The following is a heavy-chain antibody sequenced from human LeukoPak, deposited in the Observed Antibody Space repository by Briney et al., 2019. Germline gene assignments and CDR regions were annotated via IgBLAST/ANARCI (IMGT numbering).Heavy chain of an antibody. CDR1: GFTFGDYA. V-gene: IGHV3-49*04. J-gene: IGHJ3*02. CDR2: IRGKAYGGTT. CDR3: TRSETYYDFWSGLSRAFDI. D-gene: IGHD3-3*01. Sequence: GGSLRLSCTASGFTFGDYAMSWVRQAPGKGLEWVGFIRGKAYGGTTEYAASVKGRFTISRDDSKSIAYLQMNSLKTEDTAVYYCTRSETYYDFWSGLSRAFDIWGQGTMVTVSS.